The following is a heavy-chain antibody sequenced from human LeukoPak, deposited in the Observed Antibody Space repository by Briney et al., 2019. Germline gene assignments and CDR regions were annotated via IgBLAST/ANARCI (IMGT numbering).Heavy chain of an antibody. CDR1: GFTFSSYG. CDR2: ISYGGSNK. CDR3: AKDDPVTTGAFDY. Sequence: GGSLRLSCAASGFTFSSYGMHWVRQAPGKGLEWVAVISYGGSNKYYADSVKGRFTISRDNSKNTLYLQMNSLRAEDTAVYYCAKDDPVTTGAFDYWGQGTLVTVSS. D-gene: IGHD4-17*01. V-gene: IGHV3-30*18. J-gene: IGHJ4*02.